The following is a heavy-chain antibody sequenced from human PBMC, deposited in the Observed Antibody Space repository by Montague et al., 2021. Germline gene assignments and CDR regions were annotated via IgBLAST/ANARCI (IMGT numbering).Heavy chain of an antibody. CDR2: IYYSGNS. D-gene: IGHD6-13*01. CDR1: GASITSNIYY. V-gene: IGHV4-39*07. CDR3: ARVFSSWYVGWFDP. Sequence: SETLSLTCTFSGASITSNIYYWGWIRQSPGKGLEWIGSIYYSGNSFYQPSLKSRITMAVDTSKNQFSLKLSSVTAADTAIYYCARVFSSWYVGWFDPWGQGALFTVSS. J-gene: IGHJ5*02.